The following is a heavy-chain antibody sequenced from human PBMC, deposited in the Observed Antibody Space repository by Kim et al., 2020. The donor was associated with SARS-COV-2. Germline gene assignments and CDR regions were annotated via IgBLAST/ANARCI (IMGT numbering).Heavy chain of an antibody. Sequence: GGSLRLSCAASGFTFSDYYMSWIRQAPGKGLEWVSYISSSGGYTNCANSVKGRFIISRDNAKNSLSLQMNSLRVEDTAVYYCARDRGRHDGYTSDHWGQGTLVTVSS. J-gene: IGHJ4*02. D-gene: IGHD5-12*01. CDR1: GFTFSDYY. CDR2: ISSSGGYT. V-gene: IGHV3-11*05. CDR3: ARDRGRHDGYTSDH.